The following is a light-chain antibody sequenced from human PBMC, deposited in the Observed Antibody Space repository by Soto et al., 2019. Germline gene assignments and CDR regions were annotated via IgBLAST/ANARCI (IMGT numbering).Light chain of an antibody. V-gene: IGLV2-8*01. J-gene: IGLJ1*01. CDR3: SSHAGRNNPFV. CDR2: EVS. Sequence: QSALTQPPSASGSPGQSVAISCTGTSSDIGGYKDVSWYQQHPGKAPKLIIYEVSQRPSGVPDRFSASKSGNTASLTVSGLQAEDEADYYCSSHAGRNNPFVFGTGTKLTVL. CDR1: SSDIGGYKD.